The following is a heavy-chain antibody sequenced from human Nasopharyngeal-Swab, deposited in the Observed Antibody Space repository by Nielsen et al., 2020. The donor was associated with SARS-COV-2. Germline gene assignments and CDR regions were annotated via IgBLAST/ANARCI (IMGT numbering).Heavy chain of an antibody. Sequence: SETLSLTCAVYGGSFSSYYWGWIRQPPGKGLEWIGSIYYSGSTYYNPSLKSRVTISVDTSKNQFSLKLSSVTAADTAVYYCARDYKQWLVFDYWGQGTLVTVSS. CDR1: GGSFSSYY. V-gene: IGHV4-39*07. D-gene: IGHD6-19*01. J-gene: IGHJ4*02. CDR3: ARDYKQWLVFDY. CDR2: IYYSGST.